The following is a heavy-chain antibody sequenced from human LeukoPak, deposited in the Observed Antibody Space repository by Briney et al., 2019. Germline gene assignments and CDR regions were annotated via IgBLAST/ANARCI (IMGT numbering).Heavy chain of an antibody. D-gene: IGHD1-26*01. J-gene: IGHJ5*02. CDR2: ITSSSSYI. CDR1: GFTFNTYT. CDR3: ARDRWEPENWFDR. V-gene: IGHV3-21*01. Sequence: PGGSLRLSCAVSGFTFNTYTMSWVRQAPGKGLEWVSSITSSSSYIHYADSARGRFTISRDNSKNSLYLQMNSLRDEDTAVYYCARDRWEPENWFDRWGQGTLVTVSS.